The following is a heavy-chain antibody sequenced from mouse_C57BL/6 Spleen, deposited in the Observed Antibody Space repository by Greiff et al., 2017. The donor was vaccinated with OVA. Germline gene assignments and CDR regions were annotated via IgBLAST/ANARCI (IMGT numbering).Heavy chain of an antibody. CDR1: GFTFSSYG. J-gene: IGHJ2*01. V-gene: IGHV5-6*01. CDR2: ISSGGSYT. D-gene: IGHD2-1*01. Sequence: EVMLVESGGDLVKPGGSLKLSCAASGFTFSSYGMSWVRQTPDKRLEWVATISSGGSYTYYPDSVKGRFTISRDNAKNTLYLQMSSLKSEDTAMYYCARHEDYGNYEGYWGQGTTLTVSS. CDR3: ARHEDYGNYEGY.